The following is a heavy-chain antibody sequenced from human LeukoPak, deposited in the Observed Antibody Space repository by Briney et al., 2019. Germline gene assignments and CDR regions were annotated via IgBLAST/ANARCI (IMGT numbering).Heavy chain of an antibody. CDR1: GDSISSGDYY. J-gene: IGHJ4*02. D-gene: IGHD1-14*01. CDR3: SGGSGITDY. CDR2: IYYSGST. Sequence: PSETLSLSCTVSGDSISSGDYYWSWIRQPPGKGLEWIGYIYYSGSTYYNPSLKSRVTISVDTSKNQFSLKLSSVTAADTAVYYCSGGSGITDYWGQGTLVTVSS. V-gene: IGHV4-30-4*01.